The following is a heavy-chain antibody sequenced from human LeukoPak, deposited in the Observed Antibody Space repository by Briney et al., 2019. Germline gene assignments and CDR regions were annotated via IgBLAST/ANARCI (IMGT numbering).Heavy chain of an antibody. CDR2: INSDGSST. CDR1: GFTFSSYW. D-gene: IGHD3-22*01. Sequence: QPGGSLRLSCAASGFTFSSYWMHWVRQAPGKGLVWVSRINSDGSSTNYADSVKGRFTISRGNAKNTLFLQMNSLRAEDTAVYYCARQVSYYYDSSGYYFGYWGQGTLVTVSS. CDR3: ARQVSYYYDSSGYYFGY. J-gene: IGHJ4*02. V-gene: IGHV3-74*01.